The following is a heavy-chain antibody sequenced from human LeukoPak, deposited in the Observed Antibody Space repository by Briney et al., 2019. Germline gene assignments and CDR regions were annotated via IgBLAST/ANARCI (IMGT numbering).Heavy chain of an antibody. Sequence: ASVTVSFKATGFTFTNYDINWVRQATGQGLEWMGWMNPINGNTGYAQKFQGRVTMTRDTSISTAYMELRSLRSDDTAVYYCARDFRGIQLHNDYWGQGTLVTVSS. CDR3: ARDFRGIQLHNDY. CDR2: MNPINGNT. V-gene: IGHV1-8*01. D-gene: IGHD5-18*01. J-gene: IGHJ4*02. CDR1: GFTFTNYD.